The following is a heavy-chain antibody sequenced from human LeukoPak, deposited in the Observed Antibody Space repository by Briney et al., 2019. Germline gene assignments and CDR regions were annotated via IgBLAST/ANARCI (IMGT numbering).Heavy chain of an antibody. CDR3: ARDPNRKVYSSGWYANYYFDY. Sequence: ASVKVSCKASGYTFTSYCMHWVRQAPGQGLEWMGIINPSGGSTSYAQKFQGRVTMTRDMSTSTVYMELSSLRSEDTAVYYCARDPNRKVYSSGWYANYYFDYWGQGTLVTVSS. V-gene: IGHV1-46*01. CDR1: GYTFTSYC. D-gene: IGHD6-19*01. J-gene: IGHJ4*02. CDR2: INPSGGST.